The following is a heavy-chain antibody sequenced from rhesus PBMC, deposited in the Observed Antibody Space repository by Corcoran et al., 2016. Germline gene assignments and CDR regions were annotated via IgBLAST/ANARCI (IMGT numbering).Heavy chain of an antibody. J-gene: IGHJ6*01. CDR1: GGSISSNW. CDR3: AREGWTSYGLDS. D-gene: IGHD1-1*01. CDR2: ICGSGGST. V-gene: IGHV4-173*01. Sequence: QLQLQESGPGLVKPSETLSLTCAVSGGSISSNWWSWIRQPPGKGLEWIGRICGSGGSTSYNPSLKSRVTISKDTSKNQLSLNLVSVTAADTAVYYCAREGWTSYGLDSWGQGVVVTVSS.